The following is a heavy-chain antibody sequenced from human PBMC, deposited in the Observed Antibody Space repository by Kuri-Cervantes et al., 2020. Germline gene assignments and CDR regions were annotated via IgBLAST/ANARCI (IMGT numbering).Heavy chain of an antibody. V-gene: IGHV3-9*01. D-gene: IGHD2-15*01. CDR3: AKGGGYCSGGSCYPTLDY. Sequence: SLKISCAASGFTFSSYSMNWVRQAPGKGLEWVSGISWNSGSIGYADSVKGRFTISRDNAKNSLYLQMNSLRAEDTALYYCAKGGGYCSGGSCYPTLDYWGQGTLVTVSS. CDR2: ISWNSGSI. CDR1: GFTFSSYS. J-gene: IGHJ4*02.